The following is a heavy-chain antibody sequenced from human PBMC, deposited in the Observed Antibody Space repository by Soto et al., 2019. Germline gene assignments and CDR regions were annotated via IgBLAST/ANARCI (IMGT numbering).Heavy chain of an antibody. D-gene: IGHD3-3*01. CDR2: IYYTGST. CDR3: ARDPHDFPPPFLEWLRRPGWFDP. Sequence: SETLSLTCTVSGGSISGYYWSWIRQPPGKRLEWIGYIYYTGSTNYNPSLRSRVTISIDTSKNQFSLQLSSVTAADTAVYFCARDPHDFPPPFLEWLRRPGWFDPWGQGTLVTVSS. CDR1: GGSISGYY. J-gene: IGHJ5*02. V-gene: IGHV4-59*12.